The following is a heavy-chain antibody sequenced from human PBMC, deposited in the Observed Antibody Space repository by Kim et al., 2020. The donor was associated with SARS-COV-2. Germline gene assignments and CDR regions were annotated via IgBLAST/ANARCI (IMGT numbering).Heavy chain of an antibody. D-gene: IGHD5-12*01. CDR1: GFTFSSYW. J-gene: IGHJ6*02. CDR3: ARTRGATFMDV. CDR2: IKQDGSER. V-gene: IGHV3-7*01. Sequence: GGSLRLSCAASGFTFSSYWMSWVRQAPGKGLEWVANIKQDGSERYYVDSVQGRFTISRDNAKNSLYLQMNSLRAEDTSVYYCARTRGATFMDVWGQGTTVTVSS.